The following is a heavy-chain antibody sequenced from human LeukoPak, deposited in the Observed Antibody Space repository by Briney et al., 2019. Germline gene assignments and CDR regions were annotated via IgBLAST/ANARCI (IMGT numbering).Heavy chain of an antibody. Sequence: GGSLRLSCAASGFTFSSYAMHWVRQAPGKGLEWVAVISYDGSNKYYSDSVKGRFTISRDNAKNSLYLQMNSLRAEDTAVYYCARDRWEPVVVVPAAIAFWGQGTLVTVSS. CDR1: GFTFSSYA. CDR2: ISYDGSNK. CDR3: ARDRWEPVVVVPAAIAF. D-gene: IGHD2-2*01. J-gene: IGHJ4*02. V-gene: IGHV3-30-3*01.